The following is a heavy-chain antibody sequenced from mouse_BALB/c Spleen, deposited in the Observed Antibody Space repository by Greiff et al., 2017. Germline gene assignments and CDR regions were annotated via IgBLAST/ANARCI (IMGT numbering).Heavy chain of an antibody. V-gene: IGHV3-2*02. CDR1: GYSITSDYA. D-gene: IGHD2-14*01. CDR2: ISYSGST. Sequence: EVQLVESGPGLVKPSQSLSLTCTVTGYSITSDYAWNWIRQFPGNKLEWMGYISYSGSTSYNPSLKSRISITRDTSKNQFFLQLNSVTTEDTATYYCAREVLYLDYWGQGTTLTVSA. CDR3: AREVLYLDY. J-gene: IGHJ2*01.